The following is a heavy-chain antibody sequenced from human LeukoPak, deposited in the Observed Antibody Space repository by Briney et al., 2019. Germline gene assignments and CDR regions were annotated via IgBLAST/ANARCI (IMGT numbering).Heavy chain of an antibody. CDR1: GGSISSYY. J-gene: IGHJ4*02. CDR3: ARGPRSGGRYYFDY. Sequence: SETLSLTCTVSGGSISSYYWSWIRQPAGKGLEWIGRIYTSGGTNYNPSLKSRVTMSVDTSKNQFSLKLSSVTAADTAVYYCARGPRSGGRYYFDYWGQGTLVTVSS. CDR2: IYTSGGT. D-gene: IGHD2-15*01. V-gene: IGHV4-4*07.